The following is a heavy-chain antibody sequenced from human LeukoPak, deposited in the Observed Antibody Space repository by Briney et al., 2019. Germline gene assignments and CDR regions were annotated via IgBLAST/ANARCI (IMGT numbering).Heavy chain of an antibody. CDR3: AREYCSGGTCYLPGY. J-gene: IGHJ4*02. CDR1: GFTFSSYW. CDR2: IKQDGSEK. D-gene: IGHD2-15*01. V-gene: IGHV3-7*03. Sequence: PGGSLRLSCAASGFTFSSYWMSWVRQAPGTGREWVANIKQDGSEKYYVDSVKGRFTISRDNAKNSLYLQMKSLRAEDTAVYYCAREYCSGGTCYLPGYWGQGTLVTVSS.